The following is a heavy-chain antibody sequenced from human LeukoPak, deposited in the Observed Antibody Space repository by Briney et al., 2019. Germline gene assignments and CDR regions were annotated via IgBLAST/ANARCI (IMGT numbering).Heavy chain of an antibody. CDR3: AKVQSLEGMDV. CDR1: GFTLSSYE. Sequence: GGSLRLSCTVSGFTLSSYEMSWIRQAPRKGLEWVSSIDYSGGSTYYADSVKGRFTISRDNSKNTLYLQMNSLRAEDTAVYYCAKVQSLEGMDVWGKGTTVTISS. J-gene: IGHJ6*03. D-gene: IGHD1-1*01. CDR2: IDYSGGST. V-gene: IGHV3-23*01.